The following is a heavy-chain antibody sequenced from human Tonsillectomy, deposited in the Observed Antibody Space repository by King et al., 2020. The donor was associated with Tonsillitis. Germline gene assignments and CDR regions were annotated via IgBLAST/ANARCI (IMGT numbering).Heavy chain of an antibody. CDR2: IYYGGRP. J-gene: IGHJ3*02. Sequence: QLQLQESGPGLVKPSETLSLTCTVSRGSISSNTYYWGWIRQPPGKGLGWSGNIYYGGRPYYNPSLKSRVTISVDTSKNQFSLKLSPVTAADTAVYYCARHSNDILTGFYPAFDIWGQGTMVTVSS. D-gene: IGHD3-9*01. CDR3: ARHSNDILTGFYPAFDI. V-gene: IGHV4-39*01. CDR1: RGSISSNTYY.